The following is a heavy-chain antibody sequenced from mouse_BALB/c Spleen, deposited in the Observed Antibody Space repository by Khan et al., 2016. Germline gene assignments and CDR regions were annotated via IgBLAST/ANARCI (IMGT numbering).Heavy chain of an antibody. CDR3: TTVVDY. J-gene: IGHJ2*01. CDR2: IRLISNNYAT. Sequence: EVKLEESGGGLVQPGGSMKLSCVASGFTFSNYWMNWVRQSPEKGLEWVAEIRLISNNYATHFAESVKGRFTISRDDSKSSVYLQMNNLRAEDTGIYTCTTVVDYWGQGTTLTVSS. CDR1: GFTFSNYW. D-gene: IGHD1-1*01. V-gene: IGHV6-6*02.